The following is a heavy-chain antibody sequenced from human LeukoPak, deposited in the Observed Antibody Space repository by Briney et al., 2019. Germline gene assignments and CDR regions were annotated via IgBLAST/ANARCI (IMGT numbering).Heavy chain of an antibody. V-gene: IGHV3-20*04. CDR2: TNWNGGST. D-gene: IGHD4-17*01. CDR1: GFTFDDYG. CDR3: ARGGTTVTPYYYYYYYMDV. Sequence: PGGSLRLSCAASGFTFDDYGMSWVRQAPGKGLEWVSGTNWNGGSTGYADSVKGRFTISRDNAKNSLYLQMNSLRAEDTALYYCARGGTTVTPYYYYYYYMDVWGKGTTVTVSS. J-gene: IGHJ6*03.